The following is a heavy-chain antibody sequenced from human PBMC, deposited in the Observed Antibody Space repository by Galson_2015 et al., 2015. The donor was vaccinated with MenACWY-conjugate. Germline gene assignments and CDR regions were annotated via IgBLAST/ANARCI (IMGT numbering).Heavy chain of an antibody. D-gene: IGHD2-15*01. CDR1: GYTFTGFY. CDR3: VTASGNRCSLRCALDI. V-gene: IGHV1-2*02. Sequence: SVKVSCKASGYTFTGFYVHWVRQAPGQGLEWMGWINPNSGDTNYAQKFQGRFTTTRDTSISTAYMDLRRLKSDDTALYYCVTASGNRCSLRCALDIWGQGTLVTVSS. J-gene: IGHJ4*02. CDR2: INPNSGDT.